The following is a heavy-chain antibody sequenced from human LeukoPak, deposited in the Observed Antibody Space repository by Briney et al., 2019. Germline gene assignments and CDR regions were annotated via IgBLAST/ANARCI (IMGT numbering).Heavy chain of an antibody. V-gene: IGHV4-39*07. J-gene: IGHJ4*02. Sequence: SETLSLTRTVSGGSISSSSYYWGWIRQPPGKGLEWIGSIYYSGSTYYNPSLKSRVTISVDTSKNQFSLKLSSVTAADTAVYYCARERRYSSSWSRFDYWGQGTLVTVSS. CDR3: ARERRYSSSWSRFDY. CDR2: IYYSGST. CDR1: GGSISSSSYY. D-gene: IGHD6-13*01.